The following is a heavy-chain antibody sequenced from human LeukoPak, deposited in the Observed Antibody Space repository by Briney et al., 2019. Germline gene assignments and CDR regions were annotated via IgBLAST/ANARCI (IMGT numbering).Heavy chain of an antibody. CDR1: GFTFSSYG. CDR2: ISYDGSNK. J-gene: IGHJ4*02. Sequence: GRSLRLSCAASGFTFSSYGMHWVRQAPGKGLEWVAVISYDGSNKYYADSVKGRFTISRDNSKNTLYLQMNSLRAEDTAVYYCAKDWIGYCSGGSCHDLDYWGQGTLVTVSS. V-gene: IGHV3-30*18. CDR3: AKDWIGYCSGGSCHDLDY. D-gene: IGHD2-15*01.